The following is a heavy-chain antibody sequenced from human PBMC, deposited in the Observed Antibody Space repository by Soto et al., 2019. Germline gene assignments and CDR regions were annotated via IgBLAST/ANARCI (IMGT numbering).Heavy chain of an antibody. CDR2: INVGNGNT. CDR1: GYTYISYS. D-gene: IGHD6-19*01. CDR3: AREKWGSGSRWLDP. J-gene: IGHJ5*02. Sequence: GASVKGSCKASGYTYISYSMHWVRQAPGQRLEWMGWINVGNGNTKYSQNFQGRVTINQDTSASTAYMELSSLTSEDTAVYYCAREKWGSGSRWLDPWGQGTLVTVSS. V-gene: IGHV1-3*01.